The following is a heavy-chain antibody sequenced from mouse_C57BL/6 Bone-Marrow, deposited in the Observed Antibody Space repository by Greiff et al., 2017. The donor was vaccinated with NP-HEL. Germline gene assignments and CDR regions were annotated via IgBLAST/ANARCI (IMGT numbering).Heavy chain of an antibody. V-gene: IGHV2-2*01. CDR2: IWSGGST. CDR1: GFSLTSYG. CDR3: ARMEYGYDGYYFDY. Sequence: VQLVESGPGLVQPSQCLSITCTVSGFSLTSYGVHWVRQSPGKGLEWLGVIWSGGSTDYNAAFISRLSISKDNSKSQVFFKMNSLQADDTAIYYCARMEYGYDGYYFDYWGQGTTLTVSS. D-gene: IGHD2-2*01. J-gene: IGHJ2*01.